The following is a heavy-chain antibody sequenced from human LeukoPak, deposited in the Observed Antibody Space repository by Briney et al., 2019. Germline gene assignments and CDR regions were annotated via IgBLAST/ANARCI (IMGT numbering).Heavy chain of an antibody. CDR2: VIPSGAST. CDR3: ANDLRWGSFDI. D-gene: IGHD1-26*01. CDR1: GFTFTTYG. V-gene: IGHV3-23*01. J-gene: IGHJ3*02. Sequence: PGGSLRLSCAASGFTFTTYGMNWVRQAPGKGLEWVSGVIPSGASTYYADSVKGRSTISRDNSKNTLYLLMNSLRAEDTAVYYCANDLRWGSFDIRGQGTLVTVSS.